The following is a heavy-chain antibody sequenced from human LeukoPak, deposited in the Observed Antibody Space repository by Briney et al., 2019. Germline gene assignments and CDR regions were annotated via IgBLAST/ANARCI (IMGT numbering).Heavy chain of an antibody. J-gene: IGHJ5*02. D-gene: IGHD4-11*01. CDR2: IIPIFGTA. CDR3: ARDPRRTTGGWFDP. V-gene: IGHV1-69*13. CDR1: GGTFSSYA. Sequence: ASVKVSCKASGGTFSSYAISWVRQAPGQGLEWMGGIIPIFGTANYAQKFQGRVTITADESTSTAYMELSSLRSEDTAVYYCARDPRRTTGGWFDPWGQGTLVTVSS.